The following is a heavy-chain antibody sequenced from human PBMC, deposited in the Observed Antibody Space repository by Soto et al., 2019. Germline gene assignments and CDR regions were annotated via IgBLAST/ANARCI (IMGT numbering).Heavy chain of an antibody. V-gene: IGHV4-59*08. CDR1: GGSISSYY. CDR3: ARGVLLAPDV. CDR2: MYYSGRT. Sequence: SETLSLTCTVSGGSISSYYWTWVRQPPGKGLEWIGYMYYSGRTNYNPSLKSRVTVSIDPSKNQFSLQMSSITAADTAVYYCARGVLLAPDVWGQGTTVTVS. J-gene: IGHJ6*02. D-gene: IGHD1-26*01.